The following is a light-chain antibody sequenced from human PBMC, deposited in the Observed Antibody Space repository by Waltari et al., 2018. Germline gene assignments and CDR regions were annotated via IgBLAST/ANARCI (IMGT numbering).Light chain of an antibody. V-gene: IGLV3-21*04. Sequence: SYVLTQPPSVSVAPGKTARITCGGINIGGKSVHWYQQKPGQAPVLVIYDDTDRPSGIPGGFSGSNSGNTATLTLSRVEAGDEADYYCQVWDGTSDHVVFGGGTKLTVL. J-gene: IGLJ2*01. CDR1: NIGGKS. CDR2: DDT. CDR3: QVWDGTSDHVV.